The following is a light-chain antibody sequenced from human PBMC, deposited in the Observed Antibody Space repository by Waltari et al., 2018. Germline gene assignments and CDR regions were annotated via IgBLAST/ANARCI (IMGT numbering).Light chain of an antibody. CDR3: AAWDHSLNGPV. CDR1: SSNIGSNV. J-gene: IGLJ2*01. V-gene: IGLV1-44*01. CDR2: TNN. Sequence: QSVLTQPPSASGTPGQRVTISSSGGSSNIGSNVVNWYQQFPGKAPKLIIYTNNRRPSGVPDRFSGSKSGTSASLAISGLQSEDEADYYCAAWDHSLNGPVFGGGTKLTVL.